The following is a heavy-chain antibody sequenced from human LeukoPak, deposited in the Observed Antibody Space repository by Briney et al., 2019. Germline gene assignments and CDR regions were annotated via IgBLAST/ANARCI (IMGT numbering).Heavy chain of an antibody. D-gene: IGHD3-3*01. Sequence: PGRSLRLSCAASGFTFSSYAMHWVRQAPGKGLEWVAVISYDGSNKYYADSVKGRFTISRDNSKDTLYLQMNSLRAEDTAVYYCARERGATFGVVFETAQDWFDPWGQGTLVTVSS. CDR2: ISYDGSNK. CDR3: ARERGATFGVVFETAQDWFDP. J-gene: IGHJ5*02. CDR1: GFTFSSYA. V-gene: IGHV3-30-3*01.